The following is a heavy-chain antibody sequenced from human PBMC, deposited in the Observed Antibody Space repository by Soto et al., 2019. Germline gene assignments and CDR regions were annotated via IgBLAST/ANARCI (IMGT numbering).Heavy chain of an antibody. Sequence: ASVKVSCKVSGYTLTELSMHWVRQAPGKGLEWMGGFDPEDGETIYAQKFQGRVTMTEDTSTDTAYMELSSLRPEDTAVYYCATGYSSSWYPTNYYYYYGMDVWGQGTTVTVSS. D-gene: IGHD6-13*01. CDR3: ATGYSSSWYPTNYYYYYGMDV. CDR2: FDPEDGET. J-gene: IGHJ6*02. CDR1: GYTLTELS. V-gene: IGHV1-24*01.